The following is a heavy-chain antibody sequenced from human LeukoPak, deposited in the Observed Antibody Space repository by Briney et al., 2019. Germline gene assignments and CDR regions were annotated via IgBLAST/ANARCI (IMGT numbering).Heavy chain of an antibody. CDR3: SKGQELDDGVFES. V-gene: IGHV3-20*04. Sequence: GGSLRLSCAASGFTFDDYGMIWVRQAPGKGLEWVSAVNWNGASTGYADSVKGRFTTSRDNARNSLYLQMNSLSAEDTAIYYCSKGQELDDGVFESWGRGTLVTVSS. J-gene: IGHJ5*01. CDR1: GFTFDDYG. D-gene: IGHD1-1*01. CDR2: VNWNGAST.